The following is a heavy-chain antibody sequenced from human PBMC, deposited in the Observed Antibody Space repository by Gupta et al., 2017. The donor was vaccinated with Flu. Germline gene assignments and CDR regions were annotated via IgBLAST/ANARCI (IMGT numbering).Heavy chain of an antibody. CDR2: IKSYSEGGTT. CDR1: GLSFTEAW. V-gene: IGHV3-15*01. J-gene: IGHJ4*02. D-gene: IGHD2-2*01. CDR3: ATCPTFNSCQRYYLDF. Sequence: EVQLAESGGDLVKPGESLRLACAVSGLSFTEAWMTWVRQAPGKGLELVGRIKSYSEGGTTDYAAPVKGRFTISRDDSKNTVYLEMNSLENEDTAVYFCATCPTFNSCQRYYLDFWGQGTLVTVSS.